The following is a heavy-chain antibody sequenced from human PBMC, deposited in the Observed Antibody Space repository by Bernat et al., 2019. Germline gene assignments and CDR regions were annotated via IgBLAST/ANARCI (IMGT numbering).Heavy chain of an antibody. CDR2: ISAYNGNT. V-gene: IGHV1-18*04. J-gene: IGHJ5*02. Sequence: QVQLVQSGAEVKKPGASVKVSCKASGYTFTSYGISWVRQAPGQGLEWMGWISAYNGNTNYAQKLQGRVTMTTDTSTSTAYMELRSLRSDDTAVYYCAMAYDFWSGYWSGPYWFDPWGQGTLVTVSS. CDR3: AMAYDFWSGYWSGPYWFDP. CDR1: GYTFTSYG. D-gene: IGHD3-3*01.